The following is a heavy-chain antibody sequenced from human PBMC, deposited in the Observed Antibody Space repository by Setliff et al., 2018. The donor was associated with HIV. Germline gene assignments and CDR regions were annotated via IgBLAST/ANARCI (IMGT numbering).Heavy chain of an antibody. CDR3: ARWPKDCTSTSCRYYYYYYYMDV. CDR2: ISAYSGNT. CDR1: GYTFTSYG. V-gene: IGHV1-18*01. D-gene: IGHD2-2*01. J-gene: IGHJ6*03. Sequence: ASVKVSCKASGYTFTSYGISWVRQAPGQGLEWMGWISAYSGNTNYAQKLQGGVTMTTDTSTSTAYMELRSLRSDDTAVYYCARWPKDCTSTSCRYYYYYYYMDVWGKGTPVTVSS.